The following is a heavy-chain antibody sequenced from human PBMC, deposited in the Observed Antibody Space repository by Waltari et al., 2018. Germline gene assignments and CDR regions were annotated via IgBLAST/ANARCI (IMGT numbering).Heavy chain of an antibody. CDR3: AKDQRPYQLLTGADY. J-gene: IGHJ4*02. CDR1: GFTFSSYG. V-gene: IGHV3-30*02. Sequence: QVQLVESGGGVVQPGWSLRLSCAASGFTFSSYGMHWVRQAPGKGLEWVAFIRYDGSNKYYADSVKGRFTISRDNSKNTLYLQMNSLRAEDTAVYYCAKDQRPYQLLTGADYWGQGTLVTVSS. D-gene: IGHD2-2*01. CDR2: IRYDGSNK.